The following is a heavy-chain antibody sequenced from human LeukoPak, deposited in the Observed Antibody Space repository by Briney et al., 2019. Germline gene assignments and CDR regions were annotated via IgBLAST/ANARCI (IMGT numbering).Heavy chain of an antibody. Sequence: GGSLRLSCAASGVTFSSYGMHWVRQAPGKGLEWVALISSDGNDKLYGDSVKGRFTISRDDSKSTLYLQMNSLRAEDTAVYYCAKDFRGSYLIDYWGQGTLVTVSS. CDR3: AKDFRGSYLIDY. V-gene: IGHV3-30*18. CDR1: GVTFSSYG. CDR2: ISSDGNDK. J-gene: IGHJ4*02. D-gene: IGHD1-26*01.